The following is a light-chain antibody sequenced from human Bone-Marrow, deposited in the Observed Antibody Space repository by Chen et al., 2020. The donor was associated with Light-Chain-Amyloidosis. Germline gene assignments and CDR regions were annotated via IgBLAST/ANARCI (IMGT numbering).Light chain of an antibody. J-gene: IGKJ4*01. CDR2: GSS. CDR3: EQYGTSPLT. Sequence: EIVLTQSPGTLSMSPGEGANLSCRASQTMSRNYLTWYQQKFGQDPRLLIYGSSSRATGIADRFNGSGYGTDFTLTSNRLRPEEFGMCECEQYGTSPLTFGGGTKVKI. CDR1: QTMSRNY. V-gene: IGKV3-20*01.